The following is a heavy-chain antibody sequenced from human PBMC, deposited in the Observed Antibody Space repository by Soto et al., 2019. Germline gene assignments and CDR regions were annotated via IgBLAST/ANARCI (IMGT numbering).Heavy chain of an antibody. V-gene: IGHV4-39*01. Sequence: PSETLSLTCTVSGGSISSSSYYWGWIRQPPGKGLEWIGSIYYSGSTYYNPSLKSRVTISVDTSKNQFSLKLSSVTAADTAVYYCARSSDYYCYGMDVWGQGTTVTVSS. CDR2: IYYSGST. D-gene: IGHD3-10*01. J-gene: IGHJ6*02. CDR1: GGSISSSSYY. CDR3: ARSSDYYCYGMDV.